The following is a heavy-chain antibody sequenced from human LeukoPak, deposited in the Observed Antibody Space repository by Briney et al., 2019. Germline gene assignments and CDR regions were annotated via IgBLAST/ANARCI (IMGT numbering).Heavy chain of an antibody. D-gene: IGHD6-19*01. CDR2: ISAYNGDT. Sequence: ASVKVSCKASGGTFSNYAISWVRQAPGQGLEWMGWISAYNGDTNYAQKLQGRVTMTTDTSTSTAYMELRSLRSDDTAVYYCARGLQENLAWLQAFSAFDIWGQGTMVTVSS. V-gene: IGHV1-18*01. J-gene: IGHJ3*02. CDR3: ARGLQENLAWLQAFSAFDI. CDR1: GGTFSNYA.